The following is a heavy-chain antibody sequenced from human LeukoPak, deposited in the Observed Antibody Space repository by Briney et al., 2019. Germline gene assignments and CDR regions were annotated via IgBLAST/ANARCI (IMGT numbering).Heavy chain of an antibody. CDR3: ATLCSSTSCKDPRFDY. J-gene: IGHJ4*02. V-gene: IGHV1-2*02. CDR2: INPNSGGT. Sequence: GASVKVSCKASGYTFTGYYMHWVREAPGQGLEWMGWINPNSGGTNYAQKFQGRVTMTRDTSISTAYMELSRLRSDDTAVYYCATLCSSTSCKDPRFDYWGQGTQVTVSS. D-gene: IGHD2-2*01. CDR1: GYTFTGYY.